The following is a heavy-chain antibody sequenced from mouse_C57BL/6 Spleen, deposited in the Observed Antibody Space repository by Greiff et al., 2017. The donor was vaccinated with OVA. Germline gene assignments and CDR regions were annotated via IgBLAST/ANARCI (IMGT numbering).Heavy chain of an antibody. CDR1: GYTFTDYE. Sequence: QVQLQQSGAELVRPGASVTLSCKASGYTFTDYEMHWVKQTPVHGLEWIGAIDPETGGTAYNQKFKGKAILTADKSSSTAYMELRSLTSEDSAVYYCTYHYYGWYFDVWGTGTTVTVSS. CDR3: TYHYYGWYFDV. V-gene: IGHV1-15*01. J-gene: IGHJ1*03. CDR2: IDPETGGT. D-gene: IGHD1-2*01.